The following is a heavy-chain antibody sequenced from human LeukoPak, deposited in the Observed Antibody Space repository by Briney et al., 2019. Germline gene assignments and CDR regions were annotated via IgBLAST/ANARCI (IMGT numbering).Heavy chain of an antibody. Sequence: GGSLRLSCAASGFTFSNAWMSWVRQPPGKGLEWVGRIKSKTDGGTTDYAAPVKGRFTISRDDSKNTLYMQMNSLKTEDTAVYYCTTAHPSNYYDSSGYYCSYWGQGTLVTVSS. CDR1: GFTFSNAW. CDR3: TTAHPSNYYDSSGYYCSY. V-gene: IGHV3-15*01. D-gene: IGHD3-22*01. CDR2: IKSKTDGGTT. J-gene: IGHJ4*02.